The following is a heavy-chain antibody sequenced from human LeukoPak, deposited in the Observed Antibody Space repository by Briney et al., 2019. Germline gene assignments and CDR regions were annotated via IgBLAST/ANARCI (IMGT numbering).Heavy chain of an antibody. CDR2: IYPGDSDT. V-gene: IGHV5-51*01. CDR3: ARVYYEISGYHTPFDY. D-gene: IGHD3-22*01. J-gene: IGHJ4*02. Sequence: GESLKISCKGSGYSFTSYWIGWVRQMPGKGLEWMGIIYPGDSDTRYSPSFQGQVTISADKSISTAYLQWSSLKASDTAMYYCARVYYEISGYHTPFDYWGQGTLVTVSS. CDR1: GYSFTSYW.